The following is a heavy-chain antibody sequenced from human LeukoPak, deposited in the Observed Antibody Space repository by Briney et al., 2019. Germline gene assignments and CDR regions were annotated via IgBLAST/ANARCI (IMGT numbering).Heavy chain of an antibody. Sequence: GGSLRLSCAASGFTFSSYSMNWVRQAPGKGLEWVSFISSSSGSIYYADSVKGRITISRDNAKNSLYLQMNSLRAVDTAVYYCARSIVPDGTSPFDYWGQGTLVTVSS. V-gene: IGHV3-48*04. J-gene: IGHJ4*02. CDR2: ISSSSGSI. CDR1: GFTFSSYS. D-gene: IGHD6-13*01. CDR3: ARSIVPDGTSPFDY.